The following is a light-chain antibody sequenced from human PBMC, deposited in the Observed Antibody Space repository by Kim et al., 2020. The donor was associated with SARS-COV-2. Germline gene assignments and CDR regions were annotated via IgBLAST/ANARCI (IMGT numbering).Light chain of an antibody. CDR3: GSYTSTNTRI. CDR1: SSDVGGYDY. CDR2: AVS. V-gene: IGLV2-14*03. Sequence: GQLITISCTGTSSDVGGYDYVSWYQQYPGKAPQVIVYAVSRRPSGVSNRFSGSKSGNTDSLTISGLRAEDEADYYCGSYTSTNTRIFGTGTKVTVL. J-gene: IGLJ1*01.